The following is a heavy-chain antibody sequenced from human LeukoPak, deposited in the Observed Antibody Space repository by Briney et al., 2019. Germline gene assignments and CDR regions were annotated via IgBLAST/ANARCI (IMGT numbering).Heavy chain of an antibody. D-gene: IGHD3-22*01. CDR1: GYSISSGYY. CDR3: ARDRTYYYDSSGYWDPDAFDI. V-gene: IGHV4-38-2*02. CDR2: IYHSGST. Sequence: SETLSLTCTVSGYSISSGYYWGWIRQPPGQGLEWIGSIYHSGSTYYNPSLKSRVTISVDTSKNQFSLKLSSVTAADTAVYYCARDRTYYYDSSGYWDPDAFDIWGQGTMVTVSS. J-gene: IGHJ3*02.